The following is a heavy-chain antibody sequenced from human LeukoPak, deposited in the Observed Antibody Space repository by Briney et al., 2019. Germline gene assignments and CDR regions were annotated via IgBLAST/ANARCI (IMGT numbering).Heavy chain of an antibody. D-gene: IGHD3-22*01. CDR1: GFTFSRYS. CDR3: ARVRYDSSGYYSLSDY. CDR2: ITSSSSYI. J-gene: IGHJ4*02. V-gene: IGHV3-21*01. Sequence: GGSLRLSCAASGFTFSRYSMNWVRQALGKGLEWVSSITSSSSYIYYADSVKGRFTISRDNAKNSLYLQMNSLRAEDTAVYYCARVRYDSSGYYSLSDYWGQGTLVTVSS.